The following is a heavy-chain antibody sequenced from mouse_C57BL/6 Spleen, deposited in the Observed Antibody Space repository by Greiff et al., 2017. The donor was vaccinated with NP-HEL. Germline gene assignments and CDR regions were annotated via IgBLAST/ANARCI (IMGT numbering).Heavy chain of an antibody. Sequence: VKLQQPGAELVRPGSSVKLSCKASGYTFTSYWMHWVKQRPIQGLEWIGNIDPSDSETHYNQKFKDKATLTVDKSSSTAYMQLSSLTSEDSAVYYCARPDYGSSYSFAYWGQGTLVTVSA. V-gene: IGHV1-52*01. D-gene: IGHD1-1*01. CDR2: IDPSDSET. CDR3: ARPDYGSSYSFAY. CDR1: GYTFTSYW. J-gene: IGHJ3*01.